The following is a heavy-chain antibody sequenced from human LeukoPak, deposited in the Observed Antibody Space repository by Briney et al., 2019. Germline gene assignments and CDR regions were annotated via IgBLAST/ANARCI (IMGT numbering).Heavy chain of an antibody. J-gene: IGHJ4*02. CDR1: VGSISSYY. V-gene: IGHV4-59*01. D-gene: IGHD3-16*02. CDR3: ARGSYRYGLDY. Sequence: SETLSLTCTVSVGSISSYYWSWIRQPPGKGLEWIGYIYYSGSTNYNPSLKSRVTISVDTSKNQFSLKLSSVTAADTAVYYCARGSYRYGLDYWGQGTLVTVSS. CDR2: IYYSGST.